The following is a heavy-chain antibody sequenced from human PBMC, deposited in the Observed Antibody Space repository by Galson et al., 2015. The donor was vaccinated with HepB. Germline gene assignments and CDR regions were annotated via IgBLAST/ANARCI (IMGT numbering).Heavy chain of an antibody. CDR2: TYSGGST. J-gene: IGHJ4*02. CDR1: GFTVSSNY. Sequence: SLRLSCAASGFTVSSNYMSWVRQAPGKGLEWVSVTYSGGSTYYADSVKGRFTISRDNSKNTLYLQMNSLRAEDTAVYYCARVGCSSTSCYFDYWGQGTLVTVSS. V-gene: IGHV3-66*01. CDR3: ARVGCSSTSCYFDY. D-gene: IGHD2-2*01.